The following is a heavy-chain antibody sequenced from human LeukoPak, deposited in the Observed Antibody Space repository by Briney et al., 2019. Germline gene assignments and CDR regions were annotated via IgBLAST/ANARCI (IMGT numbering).Heavy chain of an antibody. J-gene: IGHJ2*01. CDR3: AKDPAGIAAAPTGWYFDL. V-gene: IGHV3-21*01. CDR2: ISSSSSYI. CDR1: GFTFSSYS. Sequence: PGGSLRLSCAASGFTFSSYSMNWVRQAPGKGLEWVSSISSSSSYIYYADSVKGRFTISRDNSKNTLYLQMNSLRAEDTAVYYCAKDPAGIAAAPTGWYFDLWGRGTLVTVSS. D-gene: IGHD6-13*01.